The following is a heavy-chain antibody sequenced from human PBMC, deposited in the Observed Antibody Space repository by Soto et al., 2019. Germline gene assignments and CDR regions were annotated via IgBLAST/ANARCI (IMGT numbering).Heavy chain of an antibody. J-gene: IGHJ6*02. V-gene: IGHV3-33*01. Sequence: QVQLVESGGGVVQPGRSLRLSCAASGFTFSNYGMHWVRQAPGKGLEWVAVILNDGSNRYHADSVKDRFTISRDNSKNTLYLQMNSLRAEDTAVYYCERVDEYWGYGMDVWGQGTTVTVS. CDR3: ERVDEYWGYGMDV. CDR1: GFTFSNYG. CDR2: ILNDGSNR. D-gene: IGHD3-16*01.